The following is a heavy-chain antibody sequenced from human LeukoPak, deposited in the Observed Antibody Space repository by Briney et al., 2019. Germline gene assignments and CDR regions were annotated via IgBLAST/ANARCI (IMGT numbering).Heavy chain of an antibody. J-gene: IGHJ4*02. D-gene: IGHD5-12*01. CDR3: ARRNSGYEYFDY. CDR1: GGSISSSSYY. Sequence: SSETLSLTCTVSGGSISSSSYYWGWIRQPPGKGLEWIGSIYYSGSTYYNPSLKSRVTISVDTSKNQFSLKLSSVTAADTAVYYCARRNSGYEYFDYWGQGALVTVSS. CDR2: IYYSGST. V-gene: IGHV4-39*01.